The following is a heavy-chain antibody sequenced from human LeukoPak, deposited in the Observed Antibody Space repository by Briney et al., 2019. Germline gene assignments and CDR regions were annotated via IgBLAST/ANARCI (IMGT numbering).Heavy chain of an antibody. Sequence: ASVKVSCKASGYTFTGYYMHWVRQAPGQGLEWMGIINPSGGSTSYAQKFQGRVTMTRDTSTSTVYMELSSLRSEDTAVYYCARAGDSSSWYLYYYMDVWGKGTTVTVSS. CDR1: GYTFTGYY. CDR2: INPSGGST. V-gene: IGHV1-46*01. J-gene: IGHJ6*03. D-gene: IGHD6-13*01. CDR3: ARAGDSSSWYLYYYMDV.